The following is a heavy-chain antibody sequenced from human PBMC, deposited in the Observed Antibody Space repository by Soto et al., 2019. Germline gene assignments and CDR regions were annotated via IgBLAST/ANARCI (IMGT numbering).Heavy chain of an antibody. J-gene: IGHJ6*02. CDR2: ISSSSSTI. Sequence: GGSLRLSCAASGFTFSGYSMNWVRQSPGKGLEWVSYISSSSSTIYYADSVKGRFTISRDNAKNSLYLQMNSLRDEDTAVYYCARDREYDFWSGYPIFYYYYGMDVWGQGTTVTVSS. CDR3: ARDREYDFWSGYPIFYYYYGMDV. CDR1: GFTFSGYS. V-gene: IGHV3-48*02. D-gene: IGHD3-3*01.